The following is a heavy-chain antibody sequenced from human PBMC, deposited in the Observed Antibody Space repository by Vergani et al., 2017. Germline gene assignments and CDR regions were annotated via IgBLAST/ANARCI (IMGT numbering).Heavy chain of an antibody. CDR3: ARAGGSWPYYYYYYGMDV. D-gene: IGHD6-13*01. CDR1: GYSISSGYY. J-gene: IGHJ6*02. Sequence: QVQLQESGPGLVKPSETLSLTCAVSGYSISSGYYWGWIRQPPGKGLEWIGSIYHSGSTYYNPSLKSRVTISVDTSKNQFSLKLSSVTAADTAVYYCARAGGSWPYYYYYYGMDVWGQGTTVTVSS. V-gene: IGHV4-38-2*01. CDR2: IYHSGST.